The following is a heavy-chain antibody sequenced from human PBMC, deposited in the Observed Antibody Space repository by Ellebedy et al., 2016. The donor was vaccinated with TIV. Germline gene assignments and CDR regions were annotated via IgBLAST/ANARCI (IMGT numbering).Heavy chain of an antibody. V-gene: IGHV4-61*05. CDR2: IYYSGST. CDR1: GGSISSSSYY. Sequence: SETLSLTXTVSGGSISSSSYYWSWIRQPPGKGLEWIGYIYYSGSTNYNPSLKSRVTISVDTSKNQFSLKLSSVTAADTAVYYCARGGTVTQLGSLGYWGQGTLVTVSS. J-gene: IGHJ4*02. CDR3: ARGGTVTQLGSLGY. D-gene: IGHD4-17*01.